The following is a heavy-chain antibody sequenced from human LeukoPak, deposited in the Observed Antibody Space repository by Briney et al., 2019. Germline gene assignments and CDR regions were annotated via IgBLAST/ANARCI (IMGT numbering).Heavy chain of an antibody. Sequence: GASVKVSCKASGGSFSSPSIVWVRQAPGQGLGWMGGIFPILGTSKYGQTFQGRVTMTADESTSTAHMELRSLRSEDTAVYFCARVHESGWFFDHWGQGTLLTVSS. J-gene: IGHJ4*02. V-gene: IGHV1-69*13. CDR2: IFPILGTS. D-gene: IGHD3-10*01. CDR3: ARVHESGWFFDH. CDR1: GGSFSSPS.